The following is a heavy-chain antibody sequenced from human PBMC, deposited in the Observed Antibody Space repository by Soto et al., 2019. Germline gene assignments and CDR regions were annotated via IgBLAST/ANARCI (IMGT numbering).Heavy chain of an antibody. V-gene: IGHV3-11*03. CDR2: ISSSSSYT. J-gene: IGHJ4*02. CDR1: GFTFSAYY. Sequence: PVGSLRLSCAASGFTFSAYYMSWIRQAPGKGLEWVSYISSSSSYTNYADSVKGRFTISRDNAKNSLYLQMNSLRAEDTAVYYCARYCSGGSCYSPDFDYWGQGT. CDR3: ARYCSGGSCYSPDFDY. D-gene: IGHD2-15*01.